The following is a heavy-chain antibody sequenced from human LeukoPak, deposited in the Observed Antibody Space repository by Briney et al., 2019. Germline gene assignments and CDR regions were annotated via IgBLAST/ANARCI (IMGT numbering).Heavy chain of an antibody. J-gene: IGHJ4*02. CDR2: ISSSGSTI. CDR1: GFTFSSYG. CDR3: ARVATRGAYFDY. Sequence: HPGGSLRLSCAASGFTFSSYGMNWVRQAPGKGLEWVSYISSSGSTIYYADSVKGRFTISRDNAKNSLYLQMNSLRAEDTAVYYCARVATRGAYFDYWGQGTLVTVSS. D-gene: IGHD5-12*01. V-gene: IGHV3-48*03.